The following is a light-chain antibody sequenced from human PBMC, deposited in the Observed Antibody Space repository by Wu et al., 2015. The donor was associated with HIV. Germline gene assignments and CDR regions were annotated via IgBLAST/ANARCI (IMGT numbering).Light chain of an antibody. J-gene: IGKJ4*01. Sequence: DIQMTQSPSSLSASVGDRVTITCRASQGISNSLAWYQQKPGKAPKLLLYAASRLESGVPSRFSGSGSGTDYTLTISSLQPEDFATYYCQQYYSSPPELTFGGGTESGDQ. CDR3: QQYYSSPPELT. CDR1: QGISNS. CDR2: AAS. V-gene: IGKV1-NL1*01.